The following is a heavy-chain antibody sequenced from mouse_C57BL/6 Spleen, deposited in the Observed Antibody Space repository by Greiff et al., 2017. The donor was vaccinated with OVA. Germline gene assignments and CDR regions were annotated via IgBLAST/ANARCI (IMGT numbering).Heavy chain of an antibody. V-gene: IGHV1-82*01. CDR3: ARDLRRSMDY. CDR2: IYPGDGDT. CDR1: GYAFSSSW. J-gene: IGHJ4*01. Sequence: VQLQQSGPELVKPGASVKISCKASGYAFSSSWMNWVKQRPGKGLEWIGRIYPGDGDTNYNGKFKGKATLTADKSSSTAYMQLSSLTSEDSAVYFCARDLRRSMDYWGQGTSVTVSS. D-gene: IGHD2-12*01.